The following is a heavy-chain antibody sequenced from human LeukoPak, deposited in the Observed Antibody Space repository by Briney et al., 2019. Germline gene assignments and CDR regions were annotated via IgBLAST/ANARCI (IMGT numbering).Heavy chain of an antibody. CDR3: ANDYRGAFDY. D-gene: IGHD4-11*01. CDR2: IKSKSDGGTT. Sequence: GGSLTLSRAASEFTLINAWMSWVRQAPGKGLEGVGRIKSKSDGGTTDYAAPVKGRFTISRDDSKNTLYLQMNSLKTEDTATYYCANDYRGAFDYWGQGTLVTVSS. CDR1: EFTLINAW. J-gene: IGHJ4*02. V-gene: IGHV3-15*01.